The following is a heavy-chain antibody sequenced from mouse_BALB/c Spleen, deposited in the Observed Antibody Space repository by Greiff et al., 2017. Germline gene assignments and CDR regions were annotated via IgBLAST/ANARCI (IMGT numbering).Heavy chain of an antibody. CDR2: ISSGSSTI. J-gene: IGHJ1*01. Sequence: DVKLVESGGGLVQPGGSRKLSCAASGFTFSSFGMHWVRQAPEKGLEWVAYISSGSSTIYYADTVKGRFTISRDNPKNTLFLQMTSLRSEDTAMYYCARSGFITTRYFDVWGAGTTVTVSS. CDR1: GFTFSSFG. D-gene: IGHD1-2*01. V-gene: IGHV5-17*02. CDR3: ARSGFITTRYFDV.